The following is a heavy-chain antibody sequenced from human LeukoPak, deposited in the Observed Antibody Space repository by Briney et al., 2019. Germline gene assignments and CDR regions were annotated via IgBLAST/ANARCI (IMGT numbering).Heavy chain of an antibody. CDR2: IIGSGGTT. V-gene: IGHV3-23*01. CDR3: AKDINWASFES. D-gene: IGHD7-27*01. J-gene: IGHJ4*02. Sequence: GGSLRLSCAASGFTFSSYSVNWVRQAPGKGLEWVSGIIGSGGTTYYADSVKGRFTISRDNSKNTLYLQMNSLRAEDTALYYCAKDINWASFESWGQGTLVTVSS. CDR1: GFTFSSYS.